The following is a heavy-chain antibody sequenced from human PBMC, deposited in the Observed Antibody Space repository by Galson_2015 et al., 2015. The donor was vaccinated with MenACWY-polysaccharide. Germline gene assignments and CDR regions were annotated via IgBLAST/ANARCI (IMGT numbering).Heavy chain of an antibody. CDR2: ISKSGDSI. CDR3: AKGAAHYGSGNYYDY. J-gene: IGHJ4*02. V-gene: IGHV3-11*01. D-gene: IGHD3-10*01. CDR1: GFSHGAWY. Sequence: SLRLSCAASGFSHGAWYMSWIRQAPGKGLEWLSYISKSGDSIYYGDSVKGRFAISRDNSKNTLYLQMDSLRAEDTALYYCAKGAAHYGSGNYYDYWGQGTQVTVSS.